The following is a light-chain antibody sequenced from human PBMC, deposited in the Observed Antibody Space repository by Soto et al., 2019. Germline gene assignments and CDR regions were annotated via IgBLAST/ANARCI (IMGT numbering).Light chain of an antibody. CDR1: SSDVGGSKY. CDR2: EVS. Sequence: QSALAQPASVSGSPGQSITISCTGSSSDVGGSKYASWYQQHPGKAPRLMIYEVSYRPSGVSNRFSGSKSGNTASLTVSGLQAEDEADYYCSSKTSSGTLYVFGTGTKVTVL. J-gene: IGLJ1*01. V-gene: IGLV2-14*01. CDR3: SSKTSSGTLYV.